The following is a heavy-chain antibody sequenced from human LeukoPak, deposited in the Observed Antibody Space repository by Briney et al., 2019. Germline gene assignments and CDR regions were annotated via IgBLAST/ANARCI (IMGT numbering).Heavy chain of an antibody. Sequence: GASVKVSCKASGYTFTSYGISWVRQAPGQGLEWMGWISAYNGNTNYAQKLQGRVTMTTDTSTSTAYMELRSLRSDDTAVYYCARDLSEDPGIAAAGTRGDLHYWGQGTLVTVSS. V-gene: IGHV1-18*01. CDR3: ARDLSEDPGIAAAGTRGDLHY. D-gene: IGHD6-13*01. CDR2: ISAYNGNT. CDR1: GYTFTSYG. J-gene: IGHJ4*02.